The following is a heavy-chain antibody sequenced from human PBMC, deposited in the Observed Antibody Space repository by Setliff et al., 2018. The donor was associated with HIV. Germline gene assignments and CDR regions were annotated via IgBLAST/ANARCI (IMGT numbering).Heavy chain of an antibody. Sequence: SETLSLTCAVSGDSIGSSSWWSWVRQAPGKGLEWIGEIYHGGTTKYNPSLKSRVTMSVDRPNNHFSVELSSVTAADTALYFCARVPNWGEAPFAFDVWGLGTMVTVSS. CDR3: ARVPNWGEAPFAFDV. J-gene: IGHJ3*01. V-gene: IGHV4-4*02. D-gene: IGHD7-27*01. CDR2: IYHGGTT. CDR1: GDSIGSSSW.